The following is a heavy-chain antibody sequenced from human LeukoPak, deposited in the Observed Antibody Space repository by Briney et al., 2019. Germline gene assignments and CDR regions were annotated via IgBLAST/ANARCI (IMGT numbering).Heavy chain of an antibody. V-gene: IGHV1-3*03. D-gene: IGHD4-17*01. CDR3: AREFTTVTTKAVGYFDY. J-gene: IGHJ4*02. Sequence: ASVKVSCKASGYTFTSYAMHWVRQAPGQRLEWMGWINAGNGNTKYSQEFQGRVTITRDTSASTAYMGLSSLRSEDMAVYYCAREFTTVTTKAVGYFDYWGQGTLVTVSS. CDR1: GYTFTSYA. CDR2: INAGNGNT.